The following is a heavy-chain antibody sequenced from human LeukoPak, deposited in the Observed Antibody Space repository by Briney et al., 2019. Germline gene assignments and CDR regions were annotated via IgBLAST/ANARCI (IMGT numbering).Heavy chain of an antibody. CDR1: GYTFTNYY. V-gene: IGHV1-46*01. CDR2: INPSGGST. J-gene: IGHJ4*02. D-gene: IGHD5-18*01. Sequence: ASVKVSCKASGYTFTNYYMHWVRQAPGQGLEWMGIINPSGGSTSYAQKFQGRVTMTRDMSTSTVYMELSSLRSEDTAVYYCARRGYSYGYQYHFDYWGQGTLVTVSS. CDR3: ARRGYSYGYQYHFDY.